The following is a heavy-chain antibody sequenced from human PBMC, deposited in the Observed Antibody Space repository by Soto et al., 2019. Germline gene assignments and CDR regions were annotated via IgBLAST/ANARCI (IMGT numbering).Heavy chain of an antibody. CDR1: GGSISSGDYY. Sequence: SETLSLTCTVSGGSISSGDYYWSWILQPPGKGREWIGYIYYSGSTYYNPSLKSRVTISVDTSKNQFSLKLSSVTAADTAVYYCAREGHNYDILAGYYNVPWFDPWGQGTVVTVSS. V-gene: IGHV4-30-4*01. D-gene: IGHD3-9*01. CDR3: AREGHNYDILAGYYNVPWFDP. CDR2: IYYSGST. J-gene: IGHJ5*02.